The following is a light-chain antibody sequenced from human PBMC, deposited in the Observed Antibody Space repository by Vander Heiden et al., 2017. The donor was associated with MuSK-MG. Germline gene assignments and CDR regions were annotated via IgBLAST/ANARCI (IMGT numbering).Light chain of an antibody. V-gene: IGKV3-20*01. J-gene: IGKJ4*01. CDR1: QTVSNNF. CDR2: GAS. Sequence: ENVLTQSPGTLSLSPGERATLSCRASQTVSNNFLAWYQQKPGQAPRLLIHGASSRVSGIPDRFSGSGSGPDFTLTISRLEPEDSAVYYCQRDYGALLTFGGGTKVEIK. CDR3: QRDYGALLT.